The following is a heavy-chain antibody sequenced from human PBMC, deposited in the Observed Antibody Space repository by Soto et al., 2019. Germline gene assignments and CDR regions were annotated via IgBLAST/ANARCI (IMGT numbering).Heavy chain of an antibody. Sequence: SETQALRYTVGDEKIRSYYCSWIRYTPGKGLEWIGYIYYSGSTNYNPSLKSRVTISVDTSKNQFSLKLSSVTAEDTAVYYFARSGREPRLVPALDIWGQGTMVTVSS. CDR3: ARSGREPRLVPALDI. CDR1: DEKIRSYY. CDR2: IYYSGST. D-gene: IGHD6-13*01. V-gene: IGHV4-59*01. J-gene: IGHJ3*02.